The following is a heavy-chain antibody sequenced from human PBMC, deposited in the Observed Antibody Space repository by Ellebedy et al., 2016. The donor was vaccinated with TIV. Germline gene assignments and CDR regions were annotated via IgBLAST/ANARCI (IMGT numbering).Heavy chain of an antibody. V-gene: IGHV3-21*01. Sequence: GESLKISCAASGFTFSSYSMNWVRQAPGKGLEWVSSISSSSRYIYYADSVKGRFTISRDNAKNSLYLQMNSLRAEDTAVYYCARDFSELPFDYWGQGTLVTVSS. CDR3: ARDFSELPFDY. CDR1: GFTFSSYS. D-gene: IGHD1-26*01. J-gene: IGHJ4*02. CDR2: ISSSSRYI.